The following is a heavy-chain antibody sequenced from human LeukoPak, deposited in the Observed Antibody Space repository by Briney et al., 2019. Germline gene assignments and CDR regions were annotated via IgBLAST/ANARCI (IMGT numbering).Heavy chain of an antibody. CDR3: ARGGGLDV. Sequence: GGSLRLSCAASGFTFSSYTMSWVRQAPGKGLEWVSTITTSDGNTYYADSVKGRFTVSRDNSKNTLFLQMNSLRAEDTAVYFCARGGGLDVWGQGATVTVSS. D-gene: IGHD3-16*01. CDR1: GFTFSSYT. J-gene: IGHJ6*02. V-gene: IGHV3-23*01. CDR2: ITTSDGNT.